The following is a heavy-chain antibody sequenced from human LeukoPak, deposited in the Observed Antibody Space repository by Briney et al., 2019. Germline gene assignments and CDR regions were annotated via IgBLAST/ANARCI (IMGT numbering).Heavy chain of an antibody. Sequence: GGSLRLSCAASGFTFSSYWMSWVRQAPGKGLEWVANIKQDGSEKYYVDSVKGRFTISRDNAKNSLYLQMNSLRAEDTAVYYCARAGVRGAHMGGSYRGFDYWGQGTLVTVSS. CDR3: ARAGVRGAHMGGSYRGFDY. CDR1: GFTFSSYW. D-gene: IGHD1-26*01. V-gene: IGHV3-7*01. J-gene: IGHJ4*02. CDR2: IKQDGSEK.